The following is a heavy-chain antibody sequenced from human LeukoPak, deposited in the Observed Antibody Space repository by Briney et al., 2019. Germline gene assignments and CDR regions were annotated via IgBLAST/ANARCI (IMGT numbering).Heavy chain of an antibody. Sequence: PGGSLRLSCAASGFTFYTYAMSWARQAPGKGLEWVSAISGGGSSTNYEDSVKGRFTISRDNSKNTLDLQMNSLRAEDTAVYYCAKVEGYYVPTGALGDWGQGTLVTVSS. J-gene: IGHJ4*02. CDR2: ISGGGSST. D-gene: IGHD3-16*01. CDR1: GFTFYTYA. V-gene: IGHV3-23*01. CDR3: AKVEGYYVPTGALGD.